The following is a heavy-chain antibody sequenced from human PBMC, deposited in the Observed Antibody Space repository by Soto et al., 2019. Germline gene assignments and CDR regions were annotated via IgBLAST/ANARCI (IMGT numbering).Heavy chain of an antibody. CDR1: GFTFSSYA. V-gene: IGHV3-23*01. Sequence: PGGSLRLSCAASGFTFSSYAMTWVRQAPGKGLEWVSAISGRGSTTYYADSVKGRFTISRDNSKNTLYVQMNSLRAEDTAVYYCAKGFSGTYQDLLDYWGQGTLVTVSS. D-gene: IGHD1-7*01. CDR2: ISGRGSTT. CDR3: AKGFSGTYQDLLDY. J-gene: IGHJ4*02.